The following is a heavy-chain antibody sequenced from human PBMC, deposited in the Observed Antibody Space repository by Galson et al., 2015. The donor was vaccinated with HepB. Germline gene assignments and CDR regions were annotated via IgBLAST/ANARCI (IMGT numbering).Heavy chain of an antibody. CDR3: ARGYSNYYYMDV. D-gene: IGHD4-11*01. CDR2: IYSGGST. CDR1: GFAVSINY. J-gene: IGHJ6*03. V-gene: IGHV3-66*01. Sequence: SLRLSCAASGFAVSINYMSWVRQAPGKGLEWVSVIYSGGSTYYADSVKGRFTISRDNSKNTLYLQMNSLRAEDTAVYYCARGYSNYYYMDVWGKGTTVTVSS.